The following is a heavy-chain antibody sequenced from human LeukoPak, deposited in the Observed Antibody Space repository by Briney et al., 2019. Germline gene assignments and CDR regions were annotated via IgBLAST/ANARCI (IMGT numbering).Heavy chain of an antibody. J-gene: IGHJ3*02. CDR2: ISYSGST. Sequence: PSETLSLTCTVSGGSISSDNYFWGWIRQPPGKGLEWIGYISYSGSTDYNPSLKSRVTISLDTSKNQFSLRLSSVTAADTAVYYCARETRLHSGSYSNDAFDIWGQGTMVTVSS. V-gene: IGHV4-61*01. D-gene: IGHD1-26*01. CDR3: ARETRLHSGSYSNDAFDI. CDR1: GGSISSDNYF.